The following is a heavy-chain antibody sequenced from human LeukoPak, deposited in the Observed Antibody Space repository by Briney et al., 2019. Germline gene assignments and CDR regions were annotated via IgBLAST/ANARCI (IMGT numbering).Heavy chain of an antibody. J-gene: IGHJ5*02. CDR2: IYPGDSDT. CDR1: GYSFTSYW. V-gene: IGHV5-51*01. Sequence: GESLNISCQGSGYSFTSYWIDWVRQMPGKGLEWMGVIYPGDSDTRYSPSFQGQVTISADKSISTAYLQWSSLKASDTAMYYCARRGYYGSGELYNWFDPWGQGTLVTVSS. CDR3: ARRGYYGSGELYNWFDP. D-gene: IGHD3-10*01.